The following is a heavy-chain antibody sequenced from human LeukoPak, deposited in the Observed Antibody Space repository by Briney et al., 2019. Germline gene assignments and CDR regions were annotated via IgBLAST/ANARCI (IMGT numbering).Heavy chain of an antibody. Sequence: GGSLRLSCAASGFTFSSYAMSWVRQAPGKGLEWVSGIGGSGGSTYYADSVKGRFTISRDNSKNTLYLQMNSLGAEDTAVYYCSKVSSDWYGPLDYWGQGTLVTVSS. CDR3: SKVSSDWYGPLDY. CDR1: GFTFSSYA. J-gene: IGHJ4*02. D-gene: IGHD6-13*01. CDR2: IGGSGGST. V-gene: IGHV3-23*01.